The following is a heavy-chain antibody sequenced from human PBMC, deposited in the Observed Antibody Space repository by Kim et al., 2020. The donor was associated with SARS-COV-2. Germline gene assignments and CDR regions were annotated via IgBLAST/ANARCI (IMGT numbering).Heavy chain of an antibody. CDR2: IYHSGTT. Sequence: SETLSLICGVSGGSISSNNWWSWVRQPPGKGLEWIGDIYHSGTTNYNPSLKSRVTISVDKSKNQFFLNLRSITAADTAVYYCARPVAGSVWDVWGQGTTVTVSS. CDR3: ARPVAGSVWDV. J-gene: IGHJ6*02. V-gene: IGHV4-4*02. D-gene: IGHD6-19*01. CDR1: GGSISSNNW.